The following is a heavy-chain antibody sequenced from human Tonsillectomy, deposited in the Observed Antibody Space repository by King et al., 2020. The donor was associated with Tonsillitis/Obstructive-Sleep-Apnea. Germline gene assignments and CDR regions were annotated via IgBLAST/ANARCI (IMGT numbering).Heavy chain of an antibody. CDR1: GFTFSRYS. Sequence: VQLVESGGGLVQPGGSLRLSCAASGFTFSRYSMNWFRQAPGKGLEWVSYISSSSSSISYAVSVKGRFTISRDNAKNSLYLQMNSLRDEDTAVYYCARDRDETSGYTPFDYWGQGTLVTVSS. V-gene: IGHV3-48*02. J-gene: IGHJ4*02. CDR3: ARDRDETSGYTPFDY. D-gene: IGHD1-1*01. CDR2: ISSSSSSI.